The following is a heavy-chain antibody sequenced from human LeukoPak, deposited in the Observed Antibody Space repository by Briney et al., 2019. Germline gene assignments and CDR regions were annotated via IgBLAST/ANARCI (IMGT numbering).Heavy chain of an antibody. CDR3: ARDFGADGAFDI. D-gene: IGHD6-13*01. V-gene: IGHV4-34*01. CDR1: GGSFSGYY. CDR2: INHSGST. Sequence: PSETLSLTCAVYGGSFSGYYWSWIRQPPGKGLEWIGEINHSGSTNYNPSLKSRVTISVDTSKNQFSLKLSSVTAADTAVYYCARDFGADGAFDIWGQGTMVTVSS. J-gene: IGHJ3*02.